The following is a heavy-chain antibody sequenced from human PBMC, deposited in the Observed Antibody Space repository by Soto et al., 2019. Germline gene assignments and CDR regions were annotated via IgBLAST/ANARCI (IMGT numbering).Heavy chain of an antibody. CDR1: GFTVSSNY. J-gene: IGHJ6*02. CDR3: ASGWGGYYYGMDV. V-gene: IGHV3-53*01. Sequence: LRLSCAASGFTVSSNYMSWVRQAPGKGLEWVSVIYSGGSTYYADSVKGRFTISRDNSKNTLYLQMNSLRAEDTAVYYCASGWGGYYYGMDVWGQGTTVTVSS. D-gene: IGHD3-16*01. CDR2: IYSGGST.